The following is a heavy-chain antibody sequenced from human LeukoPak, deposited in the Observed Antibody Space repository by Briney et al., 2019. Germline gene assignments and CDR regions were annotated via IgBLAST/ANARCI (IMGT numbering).Heavy chain of an antibody. CDR3: ARYDCSSTSCYDLAAFDI. CDR1: GYTFTSYG. J-gene: IGHJ3*02. Sequence: EASVKVSCKASGYTFTSYGISWVRQAPGQGLEWMGWISAYNGNTNYAQKLQGRVTMTTDTSTSTAYMELRSLRSDDTAVYYCARYDCSSTSCYDLAAFDIWGQGTMVTVSS. V-gene: IGHV1-18*01. CDR2: ISAYNGNT. D-gene: IGHD2-2*01.